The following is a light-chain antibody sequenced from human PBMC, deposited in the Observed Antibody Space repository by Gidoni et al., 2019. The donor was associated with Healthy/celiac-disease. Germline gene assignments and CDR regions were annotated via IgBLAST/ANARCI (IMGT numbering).Light chain of an antibody. CDR3: QQSYSTPRT. V-gene: IGKV1-39*01. CDR2: AAS. Sequence: DIQMTQSPSPLSASVGDRVTITCRASQSISSYLNWYQQKPGKAPKLLLYAASSLQSGVPSRFSGSGSGTDFTLTISSLQPEDFATYYFQQSYSTPRTFGQGTKVEIK. J-gene: IGKJ1*01. CDR1: QSISSY.